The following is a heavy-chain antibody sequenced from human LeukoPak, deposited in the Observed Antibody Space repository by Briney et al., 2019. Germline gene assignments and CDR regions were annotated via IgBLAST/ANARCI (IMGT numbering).Heavy chain of an antibody. Sequence: PSETLSLTCTVSGGSISSYYWSWIRQPPGKGLEWIGYIYYSGSTNYNPSLKSRVTISVDTSKNQFSLKLSSVTAADTAVYYCARDTLPAAGHFDYWGQGTLVTVSS. D-gene: IGHD6-13*01. CDR2: IYYSGST. J-gene: IGHJ4*02. CDR3: ARDTLPAAGHFDY. CDR1: GGSISSYY. V-gene: IGHV4-59*01.